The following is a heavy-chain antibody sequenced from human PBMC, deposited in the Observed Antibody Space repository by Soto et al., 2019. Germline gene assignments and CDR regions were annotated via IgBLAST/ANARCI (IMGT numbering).Heavy chain of an antibody. J-gene: IGHJ3*02. Sequence: GGSLRLSCAASGFTFSSYGMHWVRQAPGKGLEWVAVISYDGSNKYYADSVKGRFTISRDNSKNTLYLQMNSLRAEDTAVYYCAKLITFGGVIVHDAFDIWGQGTMVTLSS. CDR3: AKLITFGGVIVHDAFDI. V-gene: IGHV3-30*18. CDR2: ISYDGSNK. CDR1: GFTFSSYG. D-gene: IGHD3-16*02.